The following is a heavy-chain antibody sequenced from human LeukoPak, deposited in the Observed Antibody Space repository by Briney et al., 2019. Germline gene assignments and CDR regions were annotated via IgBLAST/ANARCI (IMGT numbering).Heavy chain of an antibody. J-gene: IGHJ3*02. CDR3: ARTMVRGVNGAIDI. D-gene: IGHD3-10*01. Sequence: SDTVPHLPCRGTLRRYAIIWLQQAPAHGREWMGGIIPILGTANYAQKFQGRVTITADESTSTAYMERTSLRSEDTAVYYGARTMVRGVNGAIDIWGQGTMVTVSS. V-gene: IGHV1-69*13. CDR1: RGTLRRYA. CDR2: IIPILGTA.